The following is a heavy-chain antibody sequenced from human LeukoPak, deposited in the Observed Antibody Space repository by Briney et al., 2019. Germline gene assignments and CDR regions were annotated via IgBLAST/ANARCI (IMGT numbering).Heavy chain of an antibody. CDR1: GYTFTGYY. D-gene: IGHD6-6*01. CDR3: ARNIAARPIGDAFDI. V-gene: IGHV1-2*02. J-gene: IGHJ3*02. CDR2: INPNSGGT. Sequence: ASVKVSCKASGYTFTGYYMHWVRQAPGQGLEWMGWINPNSGGTNYAQKFQGRVTMTRDTSISTAYMELSRLRSDDTAVYYCARNIAARPIGDAFDIWGQGTMVTVSS.